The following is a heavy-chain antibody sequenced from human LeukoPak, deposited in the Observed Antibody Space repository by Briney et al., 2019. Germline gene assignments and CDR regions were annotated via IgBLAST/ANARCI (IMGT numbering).Heavy chain of an antibody. V-gene: IGHV1-2*02. D-gene: IGHD3-22*01. CDR1: GDSFSDYY. J-gene: IGHJ4*02. CDR2: INLNTGGT. CDR3: ARKLPYYYDSSGYYGY. Sequence: ASVKVSCKASGDSFSDYYIHWVRQAPGQGPEWMGWINLNTGGTNYAQKFDGRFSMTRDTSINTAFMELSGLRFDDTAVYYCARKLPYYYDSSGYYGYWGQGTLVTVSS.